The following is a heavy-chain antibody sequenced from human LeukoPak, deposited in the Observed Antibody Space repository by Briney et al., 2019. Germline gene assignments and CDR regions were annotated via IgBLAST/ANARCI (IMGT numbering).Heavy chain of an antibody. CDR3: ARHNGFDRGYYYYMDV. D-gene: IGHD3-9*01. Sequence: SETLSLTCTVSGGFINSYYWSWIRQPAGKGLEWIGRVYTSGITNYNPSLKSRITMSVDTSKNQFSLKLTSVPAADTAAYYCARHNGFDRGYYYYMDVWGKGTTVTVSS. J-gene: IGHJ6*03. CDR1: GGFINSYY. CDR2: VYTSGIT. V-gene: IGHV4-4*07.